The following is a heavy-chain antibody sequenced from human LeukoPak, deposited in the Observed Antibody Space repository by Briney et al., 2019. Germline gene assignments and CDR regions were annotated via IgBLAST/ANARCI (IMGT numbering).Heavy chain of an antibody. V-gene: IGHV3-30*02. Sequence: PGGSLRLSCAASGFTFSSYGMHWVRQAPGKGLEWVAFIRYDGSNKYYAGSVKGRFTISRDNSKNTLYLQMNSLRAEDTAVYYCAKDWGGYGDYPPPGENDYWGQGTLVTVSS. CDR1: GFTFSSYG. D-gene: IGHD4-17*01. J-gene: IGHJ4*01. CDR2: IRYDGSNK. CDR3: AKDWGGYGDYPPPGENDY.